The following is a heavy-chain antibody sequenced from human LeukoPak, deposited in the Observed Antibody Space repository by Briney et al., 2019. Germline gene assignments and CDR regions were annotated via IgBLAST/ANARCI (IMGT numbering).Heavy chain of an antibody. CDR1: GFTFDDYA. CDR2: ISWDGGST. V-gene: IGHV3-43D*03. CDR3: AKTIAQGYFDY. Sequence: AGGSLRLSCAASGFTFDDYAMHWVRQAPGKGLEWVSLISWDGGSTYYADSVKGRFTISRDNSKNSPYLQMNSLRAEDTALYYCAKTIAQGYFDYWGQGTLVAVSS. J-gene: IGHJ4*02.